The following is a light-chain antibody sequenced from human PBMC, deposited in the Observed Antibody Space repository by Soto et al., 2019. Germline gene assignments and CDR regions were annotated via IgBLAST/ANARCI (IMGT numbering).Light chain of an antibody. CDR1: QSISSW. CDR2: DAS. J-gene: IGKJ5*01. Sequence: DIQMTQSPSTLSASVGDRVTITCRASQSISSWLAWYQQKPGKAPKLLIYDASSLESGVPSRFSGSGSGTEFTLTISSLQPDDFATYYCQHYNSYLITFGQGTRLEIK. CDR3: QHYNSYLIT. V-gene: IGKV1-5*01.